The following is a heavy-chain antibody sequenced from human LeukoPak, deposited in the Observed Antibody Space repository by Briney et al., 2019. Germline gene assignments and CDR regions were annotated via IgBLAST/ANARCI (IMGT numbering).Heavy chain of an antibody. CDR2: IYYSGST. D-gene: IGHD2-2*01. V-gene: IGHV4-31*03. J-gene: IGHJ4*02. CDR1: GGSISSGGYY. CDR3: ARARDIVVSSNIYSFDY. Sequence: ASETLSLTCTVSGGSISSGGYYWNWIRQHPGKGLEWTGSIYYSGSTYHNPSLKSRVSISVDTSKDQFSLKLSSVTAADTAVYYCARARDIVVSSNIYSFDYWGQGTLVTVSS.